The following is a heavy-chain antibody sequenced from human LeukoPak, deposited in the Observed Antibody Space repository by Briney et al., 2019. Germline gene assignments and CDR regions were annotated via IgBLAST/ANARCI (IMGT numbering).Heavy chain of an antibody. D-gene: IGHD3-22*01. J-gene: IGHJ4*02. CDR2: IYTSGST. CDR1: GGSISSYY. CDR3: ARTYYYDSSGYYLFDY. Sequence: SETLSLTCTVSGGSISSYYWSWIRQPPGKGLEWIGYIYTSGSTNYNPSLKSRVTISVDTSKNQFSLKLSSVAAADTAVYYCARTYYYDSSGYYLFDYWGREPWSPSPQ. V-gene: IGHV4-4*09.